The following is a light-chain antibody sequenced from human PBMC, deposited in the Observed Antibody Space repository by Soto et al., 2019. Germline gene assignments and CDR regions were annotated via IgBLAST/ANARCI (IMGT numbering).Light chain of an antibody. CDR3: QQRSNWPPIT. J-gene: IGKJ5*01. CDR2: DAS. CDR1: QSVSSSY. V-gene: IGKV3-11*01. Sequence: MVLSQSPVPLSLSPGERATLSCRASQSVSSSYLAWYQQKPGQAPRLLIYDASNRATGIPARFSGSGSGTDFTLTISSLEPEDFAVYYCQQRSNWPPITFGQGRRPAIK.